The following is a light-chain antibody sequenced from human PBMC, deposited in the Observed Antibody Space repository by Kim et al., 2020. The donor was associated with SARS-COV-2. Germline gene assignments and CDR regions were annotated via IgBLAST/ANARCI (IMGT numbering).Light chain of an antibody. CDR1: QSITSTN. V-gene: IGKV3-20*01. Sequence: SPGERATLSCRASQSITSTNLAWYQQKPGQAPRLLIYGASSRAPGIPDRFSGSGSGTDFSLTISRLEPEDVAVYYCQQYGSSRWTFGQGTKVDIK. CDR3: QQYGSSRWT. J-gene: IGKJ1*01. CDR2: GAS.